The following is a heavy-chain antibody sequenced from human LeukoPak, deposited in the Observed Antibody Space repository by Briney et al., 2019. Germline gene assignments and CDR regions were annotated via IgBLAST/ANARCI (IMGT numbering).Heavy chain of an antibody. V-gene: IGHV3-7*01. J-gene: IGHJ3*02. CDR2: VKQDGRGE. CDR1: GLTFSTYA. CDR3: ARERMGPRGTFDI. Sequence: PGGSLRLSRAASGLTFSTYAMSWVRQAPGKGLEWVANVKQDGRGEYYVDSVKGRFSISRDNAKNSLYLQMNSLRAEDTAVYYCARERMGPRGTFDIWGQGTMVTVSS. D-gene: IGHD3-16*01.